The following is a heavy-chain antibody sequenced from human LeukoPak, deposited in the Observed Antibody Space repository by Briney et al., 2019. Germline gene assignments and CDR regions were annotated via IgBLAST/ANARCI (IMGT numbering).Heavy chain of an antibody. Sequence: GGSLRLSCAASGFTFSSYEMNWVRQAPGKGLEWVSYISSSGSTIYYADSVKGRFTISRDNAKNSLYPQMNSLRAEDTAVYYCARDSSGPLGYWGQGTLVTVSS. D-gene: IGHD3-22*01. CDR2: ISSSGSTI. CDR1: GFTFSSYE. V-gene: IGHV3-48*03. J-gene: IGHJ4*02. CDR3: ARDSSGPLGY.